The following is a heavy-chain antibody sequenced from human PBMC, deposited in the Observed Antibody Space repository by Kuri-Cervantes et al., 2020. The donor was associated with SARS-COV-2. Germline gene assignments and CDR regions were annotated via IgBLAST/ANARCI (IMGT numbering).Heavy chain of an antibody. Sequence: GGSLRLSCAAPGFTFSSYEMNWVRQAPGKGLEWVSAISGSGGSTYYADSVKGRFTISRDNSKNTLYLQMNSLRAEDTAVYYCAKAGYQLPTYYYYYGMDVWGQGTTVTVSS. CDR3: AKAGYQLPTYYYYYGMDV. CDR1: GFTFSSYE. CDR2: ISGSGGST. D-gene: IGHD2-2*01. J-gene: IGHJ6*02. V-gene: IGHV3-23*01.